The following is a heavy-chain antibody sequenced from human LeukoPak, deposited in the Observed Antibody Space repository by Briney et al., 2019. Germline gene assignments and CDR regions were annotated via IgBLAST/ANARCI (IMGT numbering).Heavy chain of an antibody. CDR1: GGTFSSYV. V-gene: IGHV1-69*01. CDR2: IIPIFGTA. J-gene: IGHJ4*02. Sequence: GATMKVSCKASGGTFSSYVISWVRQAPGQGLEWMGGIIPIFGTANYAQKFQGRVTITADESTSTAYMELSSLRSEDTAVFYCATWAGAVIVDKNGGVYWGQGTLVTVSS. CDR3: ATWAGAVIVDKNGGVY. D-gene: IGHD3-22*01.